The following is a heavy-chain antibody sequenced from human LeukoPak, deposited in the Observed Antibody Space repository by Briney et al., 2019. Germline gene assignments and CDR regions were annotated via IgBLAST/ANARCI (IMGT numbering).Heavy chain of an antibody. CDR1: GFTFSSYA. CDR3: ATSHVTIFPVFDY. J-gene: IGHJ4*02. V-gene: IGHV3-23*01. Sequence: GGSLRLSCAASGFTFSSYAMRWVRQAPGKGLEWVSAISGSGGSTYYADSVKGRFTISRDNSKNTLYLQMNSLRAEDTVVYYCATSHVTIFPVFDYWGQGTLVTVSS. D-gene: IGHD3-3*01. CDR2: ISGSGGST.